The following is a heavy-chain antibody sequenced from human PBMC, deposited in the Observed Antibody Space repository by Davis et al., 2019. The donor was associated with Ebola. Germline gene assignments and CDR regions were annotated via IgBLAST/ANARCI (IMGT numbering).Heavy chain of an antibody. D-gene: IGHD3-16*01. V-gene: IGHV3-33*01. CDR2: IWYDGSNK. CDR1: GFTFSSYG. J-gene: IGHJ4*02. CDR3: ASSLGQLGGRVD. Sequence: PGGSLRLSCAASGFTFSSYGMHWVRQAPGKGLEWVAVIWYDGSNKYYADSVKGRFTISRDNSKNTLYLQMNSLRAEDTAVYYCASSLGQLGGRVDWGQGTLVTVSS.